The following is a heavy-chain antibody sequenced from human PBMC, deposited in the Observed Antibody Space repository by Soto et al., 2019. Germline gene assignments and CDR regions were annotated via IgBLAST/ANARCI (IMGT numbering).Heavy chain of an antibody. V-gene: IGHV4-39*01. Sequence: SETLSLTCTVSGGSISSSSYYWGWIRQPPGKGLEWIGSIYYSGSTYYNPSLKSRVTISVDTSKNQFSLKLSSVTAADTAVYYCARHLDYYGSGSYYTYYYYYGMDVWGQGTTVTVSS. CDR2: IYYSGST. J-gene: IGHJ6*02. CDR3: ARHLDYYGSGSYYTYYYYYGMDV. CDR1: GGSISSSSYY. D-gene: IGHD3-10*01.